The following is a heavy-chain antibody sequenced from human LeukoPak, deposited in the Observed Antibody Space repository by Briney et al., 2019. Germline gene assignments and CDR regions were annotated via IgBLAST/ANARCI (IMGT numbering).Heavy chain of an antibody. V-gene: IGHV1-69*13. CDR2: IIPIFGTA. J-gene: IGHJ4*02. D-gene: IGHD6-19*01. CDR1: GGTFSSYA. CDR3: ARGIAVAGPFDY. Sequence: SVKVSCKASGGTFSSYAISWVRQAPGQGLEWMGGIIPIFGTANYAQKFQGRVTTTADESTSTAYMELSSLRSEDTAVYYCARGIAVAGPFDYWGQGTLVTVSS.